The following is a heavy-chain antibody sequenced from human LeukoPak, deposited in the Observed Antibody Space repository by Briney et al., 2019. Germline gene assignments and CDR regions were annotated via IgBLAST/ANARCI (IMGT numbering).Heavy chain of an antibody. V-gene: IGHV1-2*02. Sequence: ASVKVSCKASGYSFGGNYIHWARQAPAQGLEWMGWINPKTGSTNYAEKFQGRVTMTRDTSISTCYMELSRLRSDDVAVYYCARSSGGSGRWGDNWFDPWGQGTLVIVSS. CDR3: ARSSGGSGRWGDNWFDP. CDR2: INPKTGST. J-gene: IGHJ5*02. CDR1: GYSFGGNY. D-gene: IGHD3-10*01.